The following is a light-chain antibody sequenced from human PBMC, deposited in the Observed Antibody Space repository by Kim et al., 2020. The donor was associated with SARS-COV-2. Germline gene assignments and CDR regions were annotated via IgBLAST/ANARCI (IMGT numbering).Light chain of an antibody. Sequence: DIQMTQSPSSLSASVGDRVTITCRASQDIRSNLAWFQQKPGRAPKSLIYAASSLQSGAPSRFSGGGSGTEFTLTISSLQAEDSATYYCHQYSSYPRTFGQGTKVDSK. CDR2: AAS. CDR3: HQYSSYPRT. J-gene: IGKJ1*01. CDR1: QDIRSN. V-gene: IGKV1-16*01.